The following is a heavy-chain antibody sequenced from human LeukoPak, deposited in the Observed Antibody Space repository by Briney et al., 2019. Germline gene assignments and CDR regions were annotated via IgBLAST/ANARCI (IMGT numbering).Heavy chain of an antibody. CDR2: MNPNSGNT. Sequence: ASVKLSCKASGYPFTSYDINWVRRATGQGLEWMGGMNPNSGNTGYAQKFQGRVTMTRTTSISTAYQELSSLTSEDTAVYYCASRPMVRRVATAVDYWGQGTLVTVSS. J-gene: IGHJ4*02. V-gene: IGHV1-8*01. CDR3: ASRPMVRRVATAVDY. D-gene: IGHD3-10*01. CDR1: GYPFTSYD.